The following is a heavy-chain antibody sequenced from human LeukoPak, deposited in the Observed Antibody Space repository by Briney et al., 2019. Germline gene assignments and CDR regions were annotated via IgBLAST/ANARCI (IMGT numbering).Heavy chain of an antibody. CDR2: IYTSGST. Sequence: GSLRLSCAASGFTFSSYAMSWVRQPAGKGLEWIGRIYTSGSTNYNPSLKSRVTMSVDTSKNQFSLKLSSVTAADTAVYYCARDAGSMMTSLDYWGQGTLVTVSS. CDR1: GFTFSSYA. J-gene: IGHJ4*02. V-gene: IGHV4-4*07. CDR3: ARDAGSMMTSLDY. D-gene: IGHD3-22*01.